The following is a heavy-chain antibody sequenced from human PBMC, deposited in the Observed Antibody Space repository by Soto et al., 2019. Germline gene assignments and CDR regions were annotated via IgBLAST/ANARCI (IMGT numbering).Heavy chain of an antibody. CDR2: ISGSGGST. CDR3: AKALDHYDSSGYYLYYYYGMDV. Sequence: EVQLVESGGGLVQPGGSLRLSCAASGFTFSSYAMSWVRQAPGKGLEWVSAISGSGGSTYYADSVKGRFTISRDNSKNTLYLQMNSLRAEDTAVYYCAKALDHYDSSGYYLYYYYGMDVWGQGTTVTVSS. D-gene: IGHD3-22*01. J-gene: IGHJ6*02. V-gene: IGHV3-23*04. CDR1: GFTFSSYA.